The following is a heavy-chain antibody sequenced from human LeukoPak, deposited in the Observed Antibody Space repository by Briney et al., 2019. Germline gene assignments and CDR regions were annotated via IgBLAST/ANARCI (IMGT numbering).Heavy chain of an antibody. CDR3: PRVPRESYSH. J-gene: IGHJ4*02. V-gene: IGHV1-8*01. D-gene: IGHD1-26*01. Sequence: ASVKVSCKASGYTFNSHDINSVRQATGQGLEWVGYINTNSGNTGSAQKFQGRGTLTRDTSISTAYMNLTSLRAQDTAVYYCPRVPRESYSHWGQGTLVTVSS. CDR2: INTNSGNT. CDR1: GYTFNSHD.